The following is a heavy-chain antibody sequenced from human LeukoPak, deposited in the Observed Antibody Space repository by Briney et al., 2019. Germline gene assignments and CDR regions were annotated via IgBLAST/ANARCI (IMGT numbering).Heavy chain of an antibody. CDR1: GFTFSSYA. V-gene: IGHV3-30*04. CDR3: ARDSVSGSFYGYFDY. Sequence: GGSLRLSCAASGFTFSSYAMHWVRQAPGKGLEWVAVISYDGSNKYYADSVKGRLTISRDNSKNTLYLQMNSLRAEDTAVYYCARDSVSGSFYGYFDYWGQGTLVTVSS. CDR2: ISYDGSNK. D-gene: IGHD1-26*01. J-gene: IGHJ4*02.